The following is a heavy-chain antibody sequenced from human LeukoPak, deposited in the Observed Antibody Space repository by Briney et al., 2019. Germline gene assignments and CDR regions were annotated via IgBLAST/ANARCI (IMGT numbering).Heavy chain of an antibody. D-gene: IGHD4-4*01. V-gene: IGHV3-7*01. CDR3: ARPRWLQFGPHDS. J-gene: IGHJ4*02. CDR1: GFTLSTFW. Sequence: GGSLRLSYAASGFTLSTFWMSWVRQAPGKGLEWVANIKQDGSERHYVDSVKGRFTISRDNVKNSLYLQMNSLRAEDTAVYYCARPRWLQFGPHDSWGQGTLVTVSS. CDR2: IKQDGSER.